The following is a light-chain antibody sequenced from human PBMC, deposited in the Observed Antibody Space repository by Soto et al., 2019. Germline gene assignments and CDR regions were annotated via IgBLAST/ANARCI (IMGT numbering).Light chain of an antibody. CDR3: HQTFSSPLS. J-gene: IGKJ4*01. CDR1: QRINNY. Sequence: DIQMTQSPSSLSASVGDRVTITCRASQRINNYLSWYQQKSGKAPDRLIFGASTLASGVPSRFSGSGSGTTFPLTISALPPDGFATYYWHQTFSSPLSCAGGTKVDI. V-gene: IGKV1-39*01. CDR2: GAS.